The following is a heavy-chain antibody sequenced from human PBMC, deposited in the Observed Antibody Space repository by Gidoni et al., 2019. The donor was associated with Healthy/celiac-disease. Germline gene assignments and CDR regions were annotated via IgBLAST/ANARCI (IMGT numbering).Heavy chain of an antibody. V-gene: IGHV3-11*01. CDR2: LSSSGRPI. CDR3: VRGGGYCSSTSCYTPYYYYYYYMDV. D-gene: IGHD2-2*02. CDR1: GFTFSDYY. J-gene: IGHJ6*03. Sequence: QVQLVESGGGLVKPGGSLRLSCAASGFTFSDYYMSWIRQAPGKGLEWVSSLSSSGRPISYADPVKGRFTISRDNAKNSLYLQMNSLRAEDTAVYYCVRGGGYCSSTSCYTPYYYYYYYMDVWGKGTTVTVSS.